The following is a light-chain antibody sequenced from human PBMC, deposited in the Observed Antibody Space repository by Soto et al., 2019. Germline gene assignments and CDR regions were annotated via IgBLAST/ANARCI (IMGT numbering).Light chain of an antibody. CDR3: QQSYSTPFT. Sequence: DIQMTQSPSSLSASVGDSVTITCRASQSISNYLNWYQQKPGKAPKLLVYAASSLLSGVPSRFSGSGSGTDFTLTISSLQPEDFATYYCQQSYSTPFTFGPGTKVDIK. V-gene: IGKV1-39*01. CDR1: QSISNY. J-gene: IGKJ3*01. CDR2: AAS.